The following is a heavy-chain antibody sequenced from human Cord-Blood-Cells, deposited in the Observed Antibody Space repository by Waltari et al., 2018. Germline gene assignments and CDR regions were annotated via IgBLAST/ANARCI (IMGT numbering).Heavy chain of an antibody. CDR2: IAYDGSNK. Sequence: QVQLVESGGGVVQPGRSLRLSCAASGFTFSSYAMHWVRQAPGKGRGWGAGIAYDGSNKYYADAVKGRFTTSRDNSKNTLFLQMNSLRAEDTAVYYCARERKNDTVADAFGIWGQVTMVTVSS. D-gene: IGHD4-17*01. V-gene: IGHV3-30-3*01. CDR1: GFTFSSYA. J-gene: IGHJ3*02. CDR3: ARERKNDTVADAFGI.